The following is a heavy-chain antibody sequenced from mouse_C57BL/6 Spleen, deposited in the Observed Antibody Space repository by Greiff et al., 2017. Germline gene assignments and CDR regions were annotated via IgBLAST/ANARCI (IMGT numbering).Heavy chain of an antibody. CDR1: GYTFTDYN. CDR2: INPTNGGT. Sequence: EVQLQQSGPELVKPGASVKMSCKASGYTFTDYNMHWVKQSHGKSLEWIGYINPTNGGTSYNQKFKGKATFTVNKSSSTAYMELRSLTSEDSAVYYCAKIYYAYDAYFDYWGQGTTLTVSS. V-gene: IGHV1-22*01. D-gene: IGHD2-2*01. CDR3: AKIYYAYDAYFDY. J-gene: IGHJ2*01.